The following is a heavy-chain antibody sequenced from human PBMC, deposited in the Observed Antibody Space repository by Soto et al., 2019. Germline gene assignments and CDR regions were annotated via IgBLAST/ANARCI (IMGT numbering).Heavy chain of an antibody. J-gene: IGHJ6*02. V-gene: IGHV5-51*01. CDR3: ARMPSIAVDGTVYYYYGIDV. Sequence: PWESLDICWNGSGSRFTSYWIRWVLQMPGTGLGWMGIIYPGDSDTRYRPSLQGHVTISADTPISTAYLKWSSLKASDTTMYYCARMPSIAVDGTVYYYYGIDVWGQGTTVTVSS. CDR2: IYPGDSDT. CDR1: GSRFTSYW. D-gene: IGHD6-19*01.